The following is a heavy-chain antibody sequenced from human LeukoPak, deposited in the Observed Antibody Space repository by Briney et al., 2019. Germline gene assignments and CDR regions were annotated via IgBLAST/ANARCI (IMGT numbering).Heavy chain of an antibody. Sequence: PSETLSLTCTVSGGSISSGDYYWSWIRQPPGKGLEWIGYIYYSGSTNYNPSLKSRVTISVDTSKNQFSLKLSSVTAADTAVYYCARGRVEMATMGKRKRKALPLDYWGQGTLVTVSS. J-gene: IGHJ4*02. V-gene: IGHV4-30-4*01. CDR3: ARGRVEMATMGKRKRKALPLDY. CDR2: IYYSGST. D-gene: IGHD5-24*01. CDR1: GGSISSGDYY.